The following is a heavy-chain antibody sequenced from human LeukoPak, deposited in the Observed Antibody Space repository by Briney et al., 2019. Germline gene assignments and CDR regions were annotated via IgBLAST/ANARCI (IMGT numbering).Heavy chain of an antibody. CDR2: ISGSGGST. V-gene: IGHV3-23*01. CDR1: GFTFSSYG. J-gene: IGHJ4*02. CDR3: AKGRRDGYNFEYYFDY. Sequence: GGSLRLSCAASGFTFSSYGMSWVRQAPGKGLEWVSAISGSGGSTYYADSVKGRFTIPRDNSKNTLYLQMNSLRAEDTAVYYCAKGRRDGYNFEYYFDYWGQGTLVTVSS. D-gene: IGHD5-24*01.